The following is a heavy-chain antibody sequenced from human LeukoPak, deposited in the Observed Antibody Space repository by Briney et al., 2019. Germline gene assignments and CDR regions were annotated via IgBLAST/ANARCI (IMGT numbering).Heavy chain of an antibody. CDR1: GGSISSGGYY. D-gene: IGHD6-19*01. CDR3: ARDHPSAVAGPPYYFDY. J-gene: IGHJ4*02. V-gene: IGHV4-31*03. Sequence: PSETLSLTCTVSGGSISSGGYYWSWIRQHPGKGLEWIGYIYYSGSTYYNPSLKSRVTISVDTSKNQFSLKLNSVTPEDTAVYYCARDHPSAVAGPPYYFDYWGQGTLVTVSS. CDR2: IYYSGST.